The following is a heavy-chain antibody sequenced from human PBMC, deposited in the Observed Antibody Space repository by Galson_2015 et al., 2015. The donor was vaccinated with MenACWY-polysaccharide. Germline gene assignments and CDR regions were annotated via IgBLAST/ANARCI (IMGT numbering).Heavy chain of an antibody. J-gene: IGHJ5*02. CDR2: ISGSGGST. Sequence: SLRLSCAASGFTFSSYAMSWVRQAPGKGLEWVSAISGSGGSTYYADSVKGRFTISRDNSKNTLYLQMNSLRAEDTAVYYCAKDPYYDILPWGGSGIDPWGQGTLVTVSS. CDR3: AKDPYYDILPWGGSGIDP. D-gene: IGHD3-9*01. CDR1: GFTFSSYA. V-gene: IGHV3-23*01.